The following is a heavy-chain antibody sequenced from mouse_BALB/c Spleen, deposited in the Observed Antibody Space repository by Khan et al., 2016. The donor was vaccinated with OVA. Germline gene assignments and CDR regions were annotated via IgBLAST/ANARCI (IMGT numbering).Heavy chain of an antibody. Sequence: VKLLESGAELARPGASVKMSCKASGYTFTSYTIHWIKERPGQGLEWIGNINPSNGYTNYNQKFKDKATLTTDKSSTTAYMQLSSLTSDDSAVNNCVRDGAYHRNDGWFAYWGQGTLVTVSA. D-gene: IGHD2-14*01. V-gene: IGHV1-4*01. CDR2: INPSNGYT. CDR3: VRDGAYHRNDGWFAY. CDR1: GYTFTSYT. J-gene: IGHJ3*01.